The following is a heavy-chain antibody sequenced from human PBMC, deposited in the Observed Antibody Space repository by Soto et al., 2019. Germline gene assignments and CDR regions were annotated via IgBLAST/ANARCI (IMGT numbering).Heavy chain of an antibody. V-gene: IGHV3-33*01. CDR2: IWYDGSNK. Sequence: GGSLRLSCAASGFTFSSYGMHWVRQAPGKGLEWVAVIWYDGSNKYYADSVKGRFTISRDNSKNTLYLQMNSLRAEDTAVYYCAIDLSITMVRGAIDYWGQGTLVTVSS. CDR3: AIDLSITMVRGAIDY. J-gene: IGHJ4*02. CDR1: GFTFSSYG. D-gene: IGHD3-10*01.